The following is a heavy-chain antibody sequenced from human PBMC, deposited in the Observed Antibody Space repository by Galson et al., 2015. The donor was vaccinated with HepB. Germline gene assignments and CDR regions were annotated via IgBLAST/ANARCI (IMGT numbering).Heavy chain of an antibody. D-gene: IGHD3-10*01. CDR2: ISVTGGTT. Sequence: SLRLSCAASAFTFSSYAMNWVRQAPRKGLEWVSTISVTGGTTYYADSVKGRFTISRDNSKNTLYLQMNSLRAEDTAVYYCARASTLGGSAGYYFDYWGQGTLVTVSS. V-gene: IGHV3-23*01. CDR3: ARASTLGGSAGYYFDY. J-gene: IGHJ4*02. CDR1: AFTFSSYA.